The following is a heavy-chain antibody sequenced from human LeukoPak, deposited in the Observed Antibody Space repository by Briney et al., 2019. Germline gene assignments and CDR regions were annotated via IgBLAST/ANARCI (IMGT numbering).Heavy chain of an antibody. V-gene: IGHV4-4*07. J-gene: IGHJ4*02. CDR2: IYTTGST. D-gene: IGHD5-18*01. CDR3: ARLNGNSYGYFDY. Sequence: KPSETLSLTCTVSGGSISSYYWSWIRQPAGKGLEWIGRIYTTGSTYYNPSLKSRVTMSVDTSKNQFSLKLTSVTAADTSIYYCARLNGNSYGYFDYWGQGTLVTVSS. CDR1: GGSISSYY.